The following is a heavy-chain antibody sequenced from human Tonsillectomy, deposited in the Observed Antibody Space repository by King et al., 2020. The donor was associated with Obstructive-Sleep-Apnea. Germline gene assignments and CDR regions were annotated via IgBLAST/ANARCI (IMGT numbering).Heavy chain of an antibody. CDR1: GYTFTSYY. CDR3: ARDHRTVSTTYSYGMDV. Sequence: QVQLVESGAEVKKPGASVKVSCKASGYTFTSYYMHWVRQAPGQGLEWMGIINPSGGSRSYAQKFQGRLTMTRDTSTSTVYMELSSLRSEDTAVYYCARDHRTVSTTYSYGMDVWGQGTTVTVSS. J-gene: IGHJ6*02. V-gene: IGHV1-46*03. D-gene: IGHD4-11*01. CDR2: INPSGGSR.